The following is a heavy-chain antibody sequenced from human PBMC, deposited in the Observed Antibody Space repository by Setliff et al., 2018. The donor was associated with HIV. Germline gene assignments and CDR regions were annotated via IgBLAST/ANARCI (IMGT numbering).Heavy chain of an antibody. Sequence: ASVKVSCKAPRYTFTNYYIHWVRQAPGQGLEWMGIINPSGGSTTYAQKFQGRVTFTWDTSASTAYMELSSLRSEDTALYYCARDSGDDYSDYYYYGMDVWGQGTTVTVSS. V-gene: IGHV1-46*01. J-gene: IGHJ6*02. D-gene: IGHD4-4*01. CDR1: RYTFTNYY. CDR3: ARDSGDDYSDYYYYGMDV. CDR2: INPSGGST.